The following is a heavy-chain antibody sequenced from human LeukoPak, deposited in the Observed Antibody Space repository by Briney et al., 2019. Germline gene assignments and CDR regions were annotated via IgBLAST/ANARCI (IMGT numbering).Heavy chain of an antibody. D-gene: IGHD6-25*01. Sequence: SETLSLTCAVYGGSFSGYYWSWIRQPPGKGLEWIGEINHSGSTNYNPSLKSRVTISVDKSKNQFSLKLSSVIAADTAVYYCARDLRSSGNGFDIWGQGTMVTVSS. CDR2: INHSGST. V-gene: IGHV4-34*01. CDR1: GGSFSGYY. CDR3: ARDLRSSGNGFDI. J-gene: IGHJ3*02.